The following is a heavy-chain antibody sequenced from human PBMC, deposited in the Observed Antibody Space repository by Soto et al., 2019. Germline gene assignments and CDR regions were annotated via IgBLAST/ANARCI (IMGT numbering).Heavy chain of an antibody. V-gene: IGHV4-31*03. Sequence: QVQLQESGPGLVKPSQTLSLTCTVSGGSISSGAHYWSWIRQLPGKGLEWIGNIYYSGSNYYNPYLKCRVTISFDTSNNQFSLNLSSVTAADTAIYYCARDRYGVPRGDYFDSWGQGILVTVSS. J-gene: IGHJ4*02. CDR2: IYYSGSN. CDR3: ARDRYGVPRGDYFDS. CDR1: GGSISSGAHY. D-gene: IGHD4-17*01.